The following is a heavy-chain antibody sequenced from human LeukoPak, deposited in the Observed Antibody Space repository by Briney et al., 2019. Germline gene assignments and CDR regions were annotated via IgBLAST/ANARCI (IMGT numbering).Heavy chain of an antibody. J-gene: IGHJ4*02. CDR3: ARHTAMAVLDY. V-gene: IGHV3-48*01. CDR2: ISSSSSTI. CDR1: GFTFSSYS. D-gene: IGHD5-18*01. Sequence: GGSLRLSCAASGFTFSSYSMNWVRQAPGKGLEWVSYISSSSSTIYYADSVKGRFTISRDNAKNSLYLQMNSLRAEDTAVYYCARHTAMAVLDYWGQGTLVTVFS.